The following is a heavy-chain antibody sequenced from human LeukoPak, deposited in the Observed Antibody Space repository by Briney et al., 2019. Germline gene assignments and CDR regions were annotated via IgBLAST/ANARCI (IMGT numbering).Heavy chain of an antibody. CDR1: GFTFSSYS. Sequence: GSLRLSCAASGFTFSSYSMNWVRQAPGKGLEWVSSISSSSSYIYYADSVKGRFTISRANAKNSLYLQMNSLRAEDTAVYYCVRGADYHILTGYMDVWGKGTTVTVSS. CDR2: ISSSSSYI. V-gene: IGHV3-21*01. D-gene: IGHD3-9*01. J-gene: IGHJ6*03. CDR3: VRGADYHILTGYMDV.